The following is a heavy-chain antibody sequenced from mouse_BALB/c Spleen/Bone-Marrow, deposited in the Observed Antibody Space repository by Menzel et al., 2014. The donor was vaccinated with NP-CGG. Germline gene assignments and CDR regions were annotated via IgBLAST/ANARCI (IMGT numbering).Heavy chain of an antibody. CDR2: IYPGDGDT. V-gene: IGHV1-80*01. Sequence: VKPLESGAELVRPGSSVKISCESSGYVFSTYWINWVKQRPGQGLEWIGQIYPGDGDTDYNGKFKDKATLTADKSSNTAYMQLSSLTSEDSAVYFCARGGISVDYWGQGTTLTVSS. J-gene: IGHJ2*01. CDR1: GYVFSTYW. CDR3: ARGGISVDY.